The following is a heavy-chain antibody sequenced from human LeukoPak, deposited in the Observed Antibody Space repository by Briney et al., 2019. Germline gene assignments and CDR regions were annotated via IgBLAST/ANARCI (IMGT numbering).Heavy chain of an antibody. J-gene: IGHJ4*02. V-gene: IGHV3-9*01. Sequence: GGSLRLSCAVSGFIFDDYAMHWVRQAPGKGLEWVSGITWGRDNLAYAASVKGRFTISRDNAKNSLYLQMNSLRAEDTALYYCAKDMANRGSSGFDYWGQGTLVTVSS. CDR3: AKDMANRGSSGFDY. D-gene: IGHD1-26*01. CDR1: GFIFDDYA. CDR2: ITWGRDNL.